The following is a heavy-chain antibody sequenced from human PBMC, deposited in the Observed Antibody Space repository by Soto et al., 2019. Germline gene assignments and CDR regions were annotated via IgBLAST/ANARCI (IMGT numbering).Heavy chain of an antibody. D-gene: IGHD2-2*01. CDR1: GGSVSDYY. Sequence: PSETLSLTCTVSGGSVSDYYWSWIRQAPGKGLEWIGYTYYTGRTDFNPSLKSRLSMSVDTSKNQFSLELTSVTAADTAVYYCARHKGLYCSNTNCYPAWFDPWGQGTLVTVSS. CDR2: TYYTGRT. J-gene: IGHJ5*02. CDR3: ARHKGLYCSNTNCYPAWFDP. V-gene: IGHV4-59*08.